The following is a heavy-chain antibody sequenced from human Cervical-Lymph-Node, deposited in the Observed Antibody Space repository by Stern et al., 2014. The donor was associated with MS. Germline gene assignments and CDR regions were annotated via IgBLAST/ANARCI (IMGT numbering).Heavy chain of an antibody. V-gene: IGHV3-33*01. Sequence: DQLVESGGGVVQPGRSLRLSCAASGFTFSSYGMHWVRQAPGKGLEWVAVIWYDGSNQYYADSVKGRFTISRDNSKNTLYLQMNSLRAEDTAVYYCARDRHDLGYCSGGSCYLPDYWGQGTLVTVSS. CDR2: IWYDGSNQ. CDR3: ARDRHDLGYCSGGSCYLPDY. J-gene: IGHJ4*02. D-gene: IGHD2-15*01. CDR1: GFTFSSYG.